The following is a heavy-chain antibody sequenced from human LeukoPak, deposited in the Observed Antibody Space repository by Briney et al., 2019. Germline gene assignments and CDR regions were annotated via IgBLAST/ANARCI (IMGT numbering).Heavy chain of an antibody. Sequence: ASVKVSCKASGYTFTSYYMHWVRQAPGQGLEWMGIINPSGGSTSYAQKFHGRVTMTRDTSTSTVYMELSSLRSEDTAVYYCARETTVTTGGYWYFDLCGRGTLVTVSS. CDR3: ARETTVTTGGYWYFDL. V-gene: IGHV1-46*01. J-gene: IGHJ2*01. D-gene: IGHD4-17*01. CDR1: GYTFTSYY. CDR2: INPSGGST.